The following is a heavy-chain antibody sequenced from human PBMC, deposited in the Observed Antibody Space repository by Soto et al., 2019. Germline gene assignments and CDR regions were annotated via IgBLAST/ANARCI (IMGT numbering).Heavy chain of an antibody. D-gene: IGHD2-2*02. CDR3: ARGYRYFDY. CDR2: IYYSGST. V-gene: IGHV4-61*01. Sequence: SETLSLTCIVSGESISSSSYYWSWIRQPPGKGLEWIGYIYYSGSTNYNPSLKSRVTISVDTSKNQFSLKLSSVTAADTAVYYCARGYRYFDYWGQGTLVTVSS. J-gene: IGHJ4*02. CDR1: GESISSSSYY.